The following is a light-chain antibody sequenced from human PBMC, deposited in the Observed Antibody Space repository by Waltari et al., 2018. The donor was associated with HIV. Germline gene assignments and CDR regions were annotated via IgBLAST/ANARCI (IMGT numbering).Light chain of an antibody. Sequence: EIVFTQSPATLSLSPGGRATPSCRASQSVSTYLAWYQQKPGQAPRLLIYAASSRATGIPARFSGSGSGTDFTLTISSLEPGDFAVYYCQQRSNWPITFGQGTLLEIK. V-gene: IGKV3-11*01. CDR3: QQRSNWPIT. J-gene: IGKJ5*01. CDR2: AAS. CDR1: QSVSTY.